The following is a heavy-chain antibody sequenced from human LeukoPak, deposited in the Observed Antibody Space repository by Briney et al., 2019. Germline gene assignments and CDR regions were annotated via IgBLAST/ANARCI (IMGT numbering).Heavy chain of an antibody. V-gene: IGHV3-21*01. CDR2: ISSSSNYI. CDR1: GFTFSTYS. D-gene: IGHD2-15*01. Sequence: GGSLRLSCAASGFTFSTYSMDWVRQAPGKGLEWVSSISSSSNYIYYADSVKGRFSISRDNAKNSLYLQMNSLRAEDTAVYYRATEDCRRGTCYYFDYWGQGILVTVSS. CDR3: ATEDCRRGTCYYFDY. J-gene: IGHJ4*02.